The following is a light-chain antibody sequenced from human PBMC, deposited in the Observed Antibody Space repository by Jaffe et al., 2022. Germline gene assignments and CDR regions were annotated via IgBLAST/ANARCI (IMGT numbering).Light chain of an antibody. CDR2: GAS. J-gene: IGKJ4*01. Sequence: DIQMTQSPSSVSASVGDSVTITCRASQGISIWVAWYQQKVGKAPNLLIHGASNLQSGVPSRFSGSRSGTDFTLTISSLQPEDSAVYYCQQTNNFPLTFGGGTRVEIK. CDR3: QQTNNFPLT. CDR1: QGISIW. V-gene: IGKV1-12*01.